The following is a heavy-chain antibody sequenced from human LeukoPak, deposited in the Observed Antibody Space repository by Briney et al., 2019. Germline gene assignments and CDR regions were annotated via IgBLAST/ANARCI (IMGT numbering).Heavy chain of an antibody. CDR2: INPNSGGT. CDR3: ARGRLCSSTSCYTIMGAFDI. D-gene: IGHD2-2*02. J-gene: IGHJ3*02. V-gene: IGHV1-2*02. Sequence: ASVKVSCKASGYTFTGYYMHWVRQAPGQGLEWMGWINPNSGGTNYAQKFQGRVTMTRDTSISTAYMELSRLRSDDTAVYYCARGRLCSSTSCYTIMGAFDIWGQETMVTVSS. CDR1: GYTFTGYY.